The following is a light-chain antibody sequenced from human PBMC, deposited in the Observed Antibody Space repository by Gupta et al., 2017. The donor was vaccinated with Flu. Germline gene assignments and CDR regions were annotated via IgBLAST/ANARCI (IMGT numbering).Light chain of an antibody. Sequence: QTVVTQEPSSSVSPGGTVTLNCGLTSGSVSTNSYATWYQQTPGQAPRTLICNTEYHSSGVPYRFSGSILGNKAALTITGAQAEDESDYGCLLEVVSQFVVFGGGTKLTVL. V-gene: IGLV8-61*01. J-gene: IGLJ2*01. CDR2: NTE. CDR3: LLEVVSQFVV. CDR1: SGSVSTNSY.